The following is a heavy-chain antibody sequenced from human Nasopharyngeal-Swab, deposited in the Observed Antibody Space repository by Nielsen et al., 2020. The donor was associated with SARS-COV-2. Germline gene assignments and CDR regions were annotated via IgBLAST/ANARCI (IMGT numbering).Heavy chain of an antibody. J-gene: IGHJ4*02. CDR3: ARERGSSWYYFDY. Sequence: VRQAPGKGLEWASSISSSSSYIYYADSVKGRFTISRDNAKNSLYLQMNSLRAEDTAVYYCARERGSSWYYFDYWGQGTLVTVSS. D-gene: IGHD6-13*01. CDR2: ISSSSSYI. V-gene: IGHV3-21*01.